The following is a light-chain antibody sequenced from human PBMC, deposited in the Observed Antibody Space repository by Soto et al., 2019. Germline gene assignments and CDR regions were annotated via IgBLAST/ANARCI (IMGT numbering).Light chain of an antibody. V-gene: IGKV1-27*01. CDR3: EKYDSAPAT. CDR1: QGIDNY. J-gene: IGKJ1*01. CDR2: AAS. Sequence: DIQMTQSPSSLSASVGDKITITCRASQGIDNYLAWYQQKSGQVPKLLIYAASTLQSGVPSRFSGSGSGTDFTLTISSLQPEDVASYYCEKYDSAPATFGQGTMVEIK.